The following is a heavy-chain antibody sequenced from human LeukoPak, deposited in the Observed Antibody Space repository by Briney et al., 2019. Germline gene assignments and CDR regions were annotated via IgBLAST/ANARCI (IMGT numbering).Heavy chain of an antibody. D-gene: IGHD5-18*01. V-gene: IGHV4-4*08. Sequence: SETLSLTCTVSGGSISSYYWNWIRQPPGKGLEWIGGSRNYNPSLKSRVIISVDTSKNQFSLKLSSVTAADTAVYYCAREGVGYSYARLDYWGQGTLVTVSS. CDR1: GGSISSYY. CDR3: AREGVGYSYARLDY. J-gene: IGHJ4*02. CDR2: GSR.